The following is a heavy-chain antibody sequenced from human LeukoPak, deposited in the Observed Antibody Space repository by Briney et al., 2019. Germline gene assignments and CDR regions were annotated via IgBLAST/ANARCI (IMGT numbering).Heavy chain of an antibody. CDR3: TSWGDTTAEYFQR. V-gene: IGHV3-7*01. J-gene: IGHJ1*01. CDR1: GFTFNRCW. Sequence: GGSLRLSCVVSGFTFNRCWMNWFRQAPGKGLEWVAHINPDGRDTYYVDSVKGRSTISRDNAQNSMYLQMNSLRVEDTAVYYCTSWGDTTAEYFQRWGQGTLVTVSS. CDR2: INPDGRDT. D-gene: IGHD2-21*02.